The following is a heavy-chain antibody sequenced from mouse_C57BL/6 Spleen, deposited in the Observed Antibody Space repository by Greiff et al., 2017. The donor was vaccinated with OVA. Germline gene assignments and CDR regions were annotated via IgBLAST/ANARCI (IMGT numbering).Heavy chain of an antibody. CDR1: GYTFTSYW. J-gene: IGHJ2*01. CDR2: IHPNSGST. CDR3: ARDPLYDGHFDY. D-gene: IGHD2-3*01. Sequence: QVQLQQPGAELVKPGASVKLSCKASGYTFTSYWMHWVKQRPGQGLEWIGMIHPNSGSTNYNEKFKSKATLTVDKSSSTAYMQLSSLTSEDAAVDYCARDPLYDGHFDYGGQGTTLTVAS. V-gene: IGHV1-64*01.